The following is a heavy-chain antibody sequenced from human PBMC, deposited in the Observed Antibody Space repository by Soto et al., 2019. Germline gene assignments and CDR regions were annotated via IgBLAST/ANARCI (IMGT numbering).Heavy chain of an antibody. CDR3: AGVNDYCYGMDV. J-gene: IGHJ6*02. CDR1: GGTFSSYA. Sequence: SVKVSCKASGGTFSSYAISWVRQAPGQGLEWMGGIIPIFGTANYAQKFQGRVTITADKSTSTAYMELSSLRSEDPAVYYCAGVNDYCYGMDVWGQGTTVTVAS. CDR2: IIPIFGTA. V-gene: IGHV1-69*06.